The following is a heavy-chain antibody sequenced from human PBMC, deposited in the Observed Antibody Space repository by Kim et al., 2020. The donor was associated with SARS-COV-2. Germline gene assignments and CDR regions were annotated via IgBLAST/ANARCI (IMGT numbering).Heavy chain of an antibody. J-gene: IGHJ6*03. V-gene: IGHV7-4-1*02. Sequence: ASVKVSCKASGYTFTRYAMNWVRQAPGQGLEWMGWINTNTGNPTYAQGSTGRFVFSLDTSVSTAYLQISSLKAEDTAVYYCARDGGLLPPTYYYYYMDVWGKGTTVTVSS. CDR3: ARDGGLLPPTYYYYYMDV. CDR2: INTNTGNP. CDR1: GYTFTRYA. D-gene: IGHD2-15*01.